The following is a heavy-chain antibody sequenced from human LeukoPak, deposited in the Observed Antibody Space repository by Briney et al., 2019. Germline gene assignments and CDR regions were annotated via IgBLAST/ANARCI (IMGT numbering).Heavy chain of an antibody. J-gene: IGHJ4*02. Sequence: GGSLRLSCAASGFTFSSYAMSWVRQAPGKGLEWVSAISGSGGSTYYADSVRGRFTISRHNSKNTLYLQMNSLRAEDTAVYYCAKDSSGWYYFDYWGQGTLVTVSS. D-gene: IGHD6-19*01. CDR3: AKDSSGWYYFDY. CDR1: GFTFSSYA. V-gene: IGHV3-23*01. CDR2: ISGSGGST.